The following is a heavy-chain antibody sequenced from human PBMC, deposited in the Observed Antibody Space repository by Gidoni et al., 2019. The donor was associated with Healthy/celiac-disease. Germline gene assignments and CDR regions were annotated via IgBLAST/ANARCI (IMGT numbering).Heavy chain of an antibody. CDR2: RSYDGSNK. Sequence: QVQLVESGGGVVQPGRSLRLSCAASGFTFSSYAMPWPRQAPGKGLEWVAVRSYDGSNKYYADSVKGRFTISRDNSKNTLYLQMNSLRAEDTAVYYCAREGDIVVVVAATRGAPDAFDIWGQGTMVTVSS. CDR1: GFTFSSYA. CDR3: AREGDIVVVVAATRGAPDAFDI. J-gene: IGHJ3*02. V-gene: IGHV3-30-3*01. D-gene: IGHD2-15*01.